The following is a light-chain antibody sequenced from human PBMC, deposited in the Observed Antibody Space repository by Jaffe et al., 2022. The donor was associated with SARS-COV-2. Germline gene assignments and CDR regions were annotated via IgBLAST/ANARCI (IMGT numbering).Light chain of an antibody. J-gene: IGLJ1*01. V-gene: IGLV2-14*03. CDR2: GVS. Sequence: QSALTQPASVSGSPGQSITISCTGASTDVDDYKYVSWYQQHPGKAPKLIISGVSNRPSGVSIRFSASKSGITASLTISGLQAEDEADYYCSSYTASFFYVFGTGTKVTVL. CDR3: SSYTASFFYV. CDR1: STDVDDYKY.